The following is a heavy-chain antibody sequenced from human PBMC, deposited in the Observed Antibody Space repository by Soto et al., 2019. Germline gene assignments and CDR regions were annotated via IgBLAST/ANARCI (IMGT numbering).Heavy chain of an antibody. CDR2: INHSGST. CDR3: ARVVRRALRAFDI. V-gene: IGHV4-34*01. Sequence: SETLSLTCAVYGGSFSGYYWSWIRQPPGKGLEWIGEINHSGSTNYNPSLKGRVTISVDTSKNQFSLKLSSVTAADTAVYYCARVVRRALRAFDIWGQGTMVTVSS. J-gene: IGHJ3*02. CDR1: GGSFSGYY.